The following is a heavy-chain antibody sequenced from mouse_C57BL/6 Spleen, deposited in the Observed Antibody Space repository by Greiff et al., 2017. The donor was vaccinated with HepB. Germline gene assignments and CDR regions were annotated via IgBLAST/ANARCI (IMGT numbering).Heavy chain of an antibody. J-gene: IGHJ1*03. CDR3: ARTYGSSHWYFDV. Sequence: EVQLQQSGPVLVKPGASVKMSCKASGYTFTDYYMNWVKQSHGKSLEWIGVINPYNGGTSYNQKFKGKATLTVDKSSSTAYMALNSLTSEDSAVYYCARTYGSSHWYFDVWGTGTTVTVSS. D-gene: IGHD1-1*01. CDR1: GYTFTDYY. CDR2: INPYNGGT. V-gene: IGHV1-19*01.